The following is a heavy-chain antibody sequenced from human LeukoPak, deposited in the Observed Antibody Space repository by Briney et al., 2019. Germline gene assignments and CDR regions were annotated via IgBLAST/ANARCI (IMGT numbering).Heavy chain of an antibody. CDR1: GYTFASYG. V-gene: IGHV1-18*01. J-gene: IGHJ5*02. CDR3: ARGAAGKGNWSDP. CDR2: ISAYNGNT. Sequence: ASVKVSCKASGYTFASYGITWVRQAPGQGLEWMGWISAYNGNTNYAQTLQGRVTMTTDTSTSTAYMELRSLRSDDTAIYYCARGAAGKGNWSDPWGQGTLVTVSS. D-gene: IGHD6-13*01.